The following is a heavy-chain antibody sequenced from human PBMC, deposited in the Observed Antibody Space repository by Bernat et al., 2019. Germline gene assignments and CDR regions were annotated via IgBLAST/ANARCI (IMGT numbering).Heavy chain of an antibody. CDR3: AKDEESSVRDHDAFDI. V-gene: IGHV3-23*01. D-gene: IGHD6-19*01. CDR1: GFTFSLYA. Sequence: EAQLLESGGGLVEPGGSLRLSCAASGFTFSLYAMAWVRQAPGKGLEWVSAISGSGITTYYADSVKGRFTVSRDNSRNMVYLEMSSLTAEDTALYYCAKDEESSVRDHDAFDIWGHGTMVTVAS. J-gene: IGHJ3*02. CDR2: ISGSGITT.